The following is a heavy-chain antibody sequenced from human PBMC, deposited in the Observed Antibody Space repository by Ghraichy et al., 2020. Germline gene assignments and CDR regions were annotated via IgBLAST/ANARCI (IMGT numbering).Heavy chain of an antibody. CDR3: AKDRNYDYVWGSFPIDY. J-gene: IGHJ4*02. CDR2: ISGSGGTT. V-gene: IGHV3-23*01. D-gene: IGHD3-16*01. CDR1: GITFSSYA. Sequence: GGSLRLSCVASGITFSSYAMSWVRQAPGKGLEWVSTISGSGGTTYYAGSMKGRFTISRDNSKNTLYLQMNNLRAEDTAVYYCAKDRNYDYVWGSFPIDYLGQGTLVTVSS.